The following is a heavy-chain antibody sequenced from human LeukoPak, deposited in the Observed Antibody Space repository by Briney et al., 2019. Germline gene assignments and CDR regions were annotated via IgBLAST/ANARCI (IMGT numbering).Heavy chain of an antibody. CDR2: IIPIFGTA. Sequence: GASVKVSCKASGGTFSSYAISWVRQAPGQGLEWMGGIIPIFGTANYAQKFQGRVTITADKSTSTAYMELSSLRSEDTAVYYCARAPYCGGDYYRGGYYFDYWGQGTLSPSPQ. D-gene: IGHD2-21*02. CDR1: GGTFSSYA. V-gene: IGHV1-69*06. CDR3: ARAPYCGGDYYRGGYYFDY. J-gene: IGHJ4*02.